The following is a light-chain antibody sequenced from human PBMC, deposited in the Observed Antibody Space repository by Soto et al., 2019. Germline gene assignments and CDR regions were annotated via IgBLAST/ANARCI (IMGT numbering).Light chain of an antibody. CDR1: QSISSY. V-gene: IGKV1-39*01. J-gene: IGKJ4*01. CDR2: AAS. CDR3: QQSYSTPLT. Sequence: DIHMSQSPSSVSASVGERVTITCRASQSISSYLNWYQQKPGKAPKLLIYAASSLQSGVPSRFSGSGSGTDFTLTISSLQPGDFATYYCQQSYSTPLTFGGGTKVDIK.